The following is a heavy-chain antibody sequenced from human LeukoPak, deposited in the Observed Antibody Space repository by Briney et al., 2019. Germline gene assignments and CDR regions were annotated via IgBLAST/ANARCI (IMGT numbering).Heavy chain of an antibody. D-gene: IGHD3-10*01. Sequence: SETLSLTCTVSGGSISSGGYYWSWIRQPPGKGLEWIGEINHSGSTNYNPSLKSRVTISVDTSKNQFSLKLSSVTAADTAVYYCARSITMVRGVSGLDYWGQGTLVTVSS. CDR1: GGSISSGGYY. V-gene: IGHV4-39*07. CDR2: INHSGST. J-gene: IGHJ4*02. CDR3: ARSITMVRGVSGLDY.